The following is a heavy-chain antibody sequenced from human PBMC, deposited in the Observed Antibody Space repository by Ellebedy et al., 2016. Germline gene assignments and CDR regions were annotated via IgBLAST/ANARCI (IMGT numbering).Heavy chain of an antibody. CDR1: GYTFTSYG. J-gene: IGHJ4*02. CDR3: ARDPGLGSVTN. CDR2: ISAYNGNT. Sequence: ASVKVSXXASGYTFTSYGISWVRQASGQGLEWMGWISAYNGNTNYAQKLQGRVTMTTGTSTSTAYMELRSLRSDDTAVYYCARDPGLGSVTNWGQGTLVTVSS. D-gene: IGHD4-17*01. V-gene: IGHV1-18*01.